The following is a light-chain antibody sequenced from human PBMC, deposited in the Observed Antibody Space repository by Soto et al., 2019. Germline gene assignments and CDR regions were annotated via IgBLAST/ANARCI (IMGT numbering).Light chain of an antibody. CDR1: QSVSRY. J-gene: IGKJ4*01. V-gene: IGKV3-11*01. CDR3: QQRSNWPPALT. Sequence: EIVLTQSPATLSLSPGERATLSCRASQSVSRYLAWYQQKPGQAPRLLIYDASSRATGIPARFSGSGSGTDFTLPISSLEPEDFAVYYCQQRSNWPPALTFGGGTKVEIK. CDR2: DAS.